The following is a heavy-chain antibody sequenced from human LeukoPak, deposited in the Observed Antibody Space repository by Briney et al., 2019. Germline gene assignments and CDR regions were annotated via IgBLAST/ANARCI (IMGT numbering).Heavy chain of an antibody. CDR1: GFTFSSYW. CDR3: ARGGSPSDY. V-gene: IGHV3-74*01. D-gene: IGHD3-16*01. CDR2: IHLDGRTT. J-gene: IGHJ4*02. Sequence: PGGSLRLSCAASGFTFSSYWMHWVRQRPGKGLVWVSRIHLDGRTTNYADSVKGRFTISRDNAKNTLSLEMNSLRPEDTAVYYCARGGSPSDYWGEGNLVSVSS.